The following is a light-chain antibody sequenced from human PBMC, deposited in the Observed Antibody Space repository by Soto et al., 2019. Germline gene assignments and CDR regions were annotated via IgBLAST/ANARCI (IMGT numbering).Light chain of an antibody. Sequence: QSALTPPASVSGSPGQAITISGTGTSSDVGGYNYVSWYQQHPGQAPKLMIYEVSHRPSGVSTRFSCAKSGNTASLPISGLQAEDEAEYYCSSYTSSSTFVVFGGGTKLTVL. CDR2: EVS. J-gene: IGLJ2*01. CDR1: SSDVGGYNY. V-gene: IGLV2-14*01. CDR3: SSYTSSSTFVV.